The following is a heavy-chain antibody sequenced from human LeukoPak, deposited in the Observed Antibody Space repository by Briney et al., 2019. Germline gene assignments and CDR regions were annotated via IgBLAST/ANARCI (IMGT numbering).Heavy chain of an antibody. CDR1: GFTVSSNH. D-gene: IGHD7-27*01. V-gene: IGHV3-66*01. CDR3: ARDGENHYYDY. Sequence: GGSLRLSCAASGFTVSSNHMSWVRQAPGKGLEWVSIIYIGGTIYYADSVKGRFTISRDNSKNTAFLEMNSLRAEDTAVYYCARDGENHYYDYWGQGTLVTAST. CDR2: IYIGGTI. J-gene: IGHJ4*02.